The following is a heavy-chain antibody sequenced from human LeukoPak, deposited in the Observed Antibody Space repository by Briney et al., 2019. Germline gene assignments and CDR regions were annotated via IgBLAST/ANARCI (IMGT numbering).Heavy chain of an antibody. V-gene: IGHV3-11*01. CDR2: ISSSGSTI. CDR1: GFTFSDYY. J-gene: IGHJ4*02. CDR3: ARDPLGLRDSTDY. D-gene: IGHD5-24*01. Sequence: KAGGSLRLSCAASGFTFSDYYMSWIRQAPGKGLEWVSYISSSGSTIYYADSVKGRFTISRDNAKNSLYLQMNSLRAEDTAVYYCARDPLGLRDSTDYWGQGTLVTVSS.